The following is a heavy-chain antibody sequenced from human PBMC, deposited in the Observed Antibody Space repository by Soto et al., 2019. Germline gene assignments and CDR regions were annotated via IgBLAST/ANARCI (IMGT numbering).Heavy chain of an antibody. D-gene: IGHD1-1*01. CDR1: GASISGFY. CDR2: IYATGTT. CDR3: VRDGTKTLRDWFDP. V-gene: IGHV4-4*07. J-gene: IGHJ5*02. Sequence: PSETLSLTCTVSGASISGFYWSWVRKSAGKGLEWIGRIYATGTTNYNPSLKSRVMMSVDTSKKQFSLKLRSVTAADTAVYYCVRDGTKTLRDWFDPWGQGISVTVSS.